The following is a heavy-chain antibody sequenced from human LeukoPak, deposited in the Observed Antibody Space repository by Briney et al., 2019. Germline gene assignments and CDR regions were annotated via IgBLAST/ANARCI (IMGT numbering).Heavy chain of an antibody. J-gene: IGHJ4*02. CDR1: GYSISSGYY. D-gene: IGHD3-3*01. Sequence: PSETLSLTCAVSGYSISSGYYWGWIRQPPGKGLAWIGSIYHSGSTYYNPSLKSRVTISVDTSKNQFSLKLSSVTAADTAVYYCARLIPWSGYYPDYWGQGTLVTVSS. V-gene: IGHV4-38-2*01. CDR3: ARLIPWSGYYPDY. CDR2: IYHSGST.